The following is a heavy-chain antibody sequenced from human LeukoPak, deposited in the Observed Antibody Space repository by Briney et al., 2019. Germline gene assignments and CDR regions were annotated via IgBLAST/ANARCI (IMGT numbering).Heavy chain of an antibody. V-gene: IGHV3-48*04. J-gene: IGHJ6*02. Sequence: GGSLRLSCAASGFTFSSYSMNWVRQAPGKGLEWVSYISSSSSTIYYADSVKGRFTISRDNAKNSLYLQMNSLRAEDTAVYYCARDRRVTEDYYYGMDVWGQGTTVTVSS. D-gene: IGHD2-21*02. CDR1: GFTFSSYS. CDR2: ISSSSSTI. CDR3: ARDRRVTEDYYYGMDV.